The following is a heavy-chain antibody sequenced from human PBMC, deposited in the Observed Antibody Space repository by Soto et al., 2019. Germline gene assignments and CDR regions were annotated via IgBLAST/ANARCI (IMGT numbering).Heavy chain of an antibody. CDR3: AKDLAVAGDYYYYYMDV. D-gene: IGHD6-19*01. CDR2: INPNSGGT. V-gene: IGHV1-2*02. CDR1: GSTFSGYY. J-gene: IGHJ6*03. Sequence: ASVTGSCQASGSTFSGYYMHWVRQATGQGLEWMGWINPNSGGTNYAQKFQGRFTISRDNAKNSLYLQMNSLRAEDTALYYCAKDLAVAGDYYYYYMDVWGKGTTVTVSS.